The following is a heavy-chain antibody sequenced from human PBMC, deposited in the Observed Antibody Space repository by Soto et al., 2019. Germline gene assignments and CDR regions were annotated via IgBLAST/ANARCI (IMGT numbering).Heavy chain of an antibody. CDR2: ISYDGSNK. J-gene: IGHJ6*02. Sequence: GRSLTLAWAASGFTLSSYAIHWVRQPPGEGLGWVAAISYDGSNKNYGDSLKGRFTISRDDAQDSMYRQMKSLGFEDTSVYYCAGGRVDFCSGYKGRGDYCYGLDVWGQGTSVTVSS. V-gene: IGHV3-30-3*01. CDR1: GFTLSSYA. CDR3: AGGRVDFCSGYKGRGDYCYGLDV. D-gene: IGHD3-3*01.